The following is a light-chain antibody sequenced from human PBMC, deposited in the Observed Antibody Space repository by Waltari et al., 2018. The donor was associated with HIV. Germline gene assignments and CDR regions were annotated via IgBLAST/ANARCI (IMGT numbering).Light chain of an antibody. CDR3: AAWDDSLNGWV. V-gene: IGLV1-44*01. CDR1: RSNIGRNT. Sequence: QSVLTQPPSESGTPGQRVNISCSGSRSNIGRNTVTWYQQLPGTAPKLLIYSNNQRPSGVPDRFSGSKSGTSSSLAISGLQSEDEADYYCAAWDDSLNGWVFGGGTKLTVL. CDR2: SNN. J-gene: IGLJ3*02.